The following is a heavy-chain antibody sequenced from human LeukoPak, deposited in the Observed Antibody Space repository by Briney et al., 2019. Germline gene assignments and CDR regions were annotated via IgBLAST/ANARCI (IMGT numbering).Heavy chain of an antibody. CDR1: GYSFTSYW. D-gene: IGHD3-3*01. Sequence: GESLKISCKGSGYSFTSYWIGWVRQMPGKGLEWMGIIYPGDSDTRYSPSFQGQVTISADKSISTAYLQWSSLKASDTAMYYCARHSFDFWSGYYTGISRSGPDYWGQGTLVTVSS. J-gene: IGHJ4*02. CDR3: ARHSFDFWSGYYTGISRSGPDY. V-gene: IGHV5-51*01. CDR2: IYPGDSDT.